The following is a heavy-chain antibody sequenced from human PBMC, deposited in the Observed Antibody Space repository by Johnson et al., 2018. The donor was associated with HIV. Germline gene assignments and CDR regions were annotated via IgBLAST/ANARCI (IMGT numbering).Heavy chain of an antibody. CDR3: ARLKNGAFDI. CDR2: ISYDGST. CDR1: GFTFSDHY. J-gene: IGHJ3*02. V-gene: IGHV3-30*14. D-gene: IGHD2-8*01. Sequence: QVQLVESGGGLVQPGGSLRLSCAASGFTFSDHYMDWVRQAPGKGLEWVAVISYDGSTYFADSVKGRFPISRDNSKNTLFLQMNSLRVEDTAVYYCARLKNGAFDIWGQGTMVTVSS.